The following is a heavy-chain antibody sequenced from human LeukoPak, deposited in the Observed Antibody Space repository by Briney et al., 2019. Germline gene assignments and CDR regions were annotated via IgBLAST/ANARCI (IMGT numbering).Heavy chain of an antibody. CDR1: GFTFSSYA. V-gene: IGHV3-23*01. D-gene: IGHD3-22*01. J-gene: IGHJ5*02. Sequence: PGGSLGLSCAASGFTFSSYAMSWVRQAPGKGLEWVSAISGSGGSTYYADSVKGRFTISRDNSKNTLYLQMNSLRAEDTAVYYCAKESYYDSSGYYYPWGQGTLVTVSS. CDR2: ISGSGGST. CDR3: AKESYYDSSGYYYP.